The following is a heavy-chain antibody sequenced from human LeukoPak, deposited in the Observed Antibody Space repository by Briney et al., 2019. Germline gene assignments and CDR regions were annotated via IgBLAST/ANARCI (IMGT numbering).Heavy chain of an antibody. V-gene: IGHV4-59*01. Sequence: SETLSLTCTVSGGSISSYYWSWIRQPPGEGLEWIGYIYYSGSTNYNPSLKSRVTISVDTSKNQFSLKLSSVTAADTAVYYCARVGGQRGYSGMGRYYYYYMDVWGKGTTVTVSS. J-gene: IGHJ6*03. CDR2: IYYSGST. D-gene: IGHD5-12*01. CDR3: ARVGGQRGYSGMGRYYYYYMDV. CDR1: GGSISSYY.